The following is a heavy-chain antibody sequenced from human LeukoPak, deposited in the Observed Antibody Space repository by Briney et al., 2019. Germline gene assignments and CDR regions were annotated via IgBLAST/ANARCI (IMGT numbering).Heavy chain of an antibody. D-gene: IGHD3-22*01. V-gene: IGHV3-21*01. Sequence: PGGSLRLSCAASGFTFDDYAMHWVRQAPGKGLEWVSFISTSSIYIYYADSVKGRFTISRDNAKNSLYLQMNSLRAEDTAVYYCVRVDSSGYGLHWGLDYWGQGTLVTVSS. CDR2: ISTSSIYI. CDR1: GFTFDDYA. J-gene: IGHJ4*02. CDR3: VRVDSSGYGLHWGLDY.